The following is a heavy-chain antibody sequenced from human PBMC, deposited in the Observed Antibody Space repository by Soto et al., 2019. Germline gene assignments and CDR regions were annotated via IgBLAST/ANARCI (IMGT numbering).Heavy chain of an antibody. CDR1: GFTFSSYS. J-gene: IGHJ4*02. Sequence: LRLSCAASGFTFSSYSMNWVRQAPGKGLEWVSSISSSSSYIYYADSVKGRFTISRDNAKTSLYLQMNSLRAEDTAVYYCARHSYGDPPDYWGQGTLVTVSS. D-gene: IGHD4-17*01. CDR2: ISSSSSYI. CDR3: ARHSYGDPPDY. V-gene: IGHV3-21*01.